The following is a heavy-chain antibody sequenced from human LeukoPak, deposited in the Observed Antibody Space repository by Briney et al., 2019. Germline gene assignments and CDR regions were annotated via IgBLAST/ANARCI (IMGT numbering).Heavy chain of an antibody. Sequence: ASVKVSCKVSGYTLTELSMHWLRQAPGKGLEWMGGFDPEDGETIYAQKFQGRVTMTEDTSTDTAYMELSSLRSEDTAVYYCATGPSYARYAFDIWGQGTMVTVSS. CDR1: GYTLTELS. V-gene: IGHV1-24*01. CDR2: FDPEDGET. CDR3: ATGPSYARYAFDI. D-gene: IGHD4-17*01. J-gene: IGHJ3*02.